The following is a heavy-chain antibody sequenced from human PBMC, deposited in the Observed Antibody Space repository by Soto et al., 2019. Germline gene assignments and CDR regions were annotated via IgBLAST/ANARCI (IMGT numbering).Heavy chain of an antibody. J-gene: IGHJ4*02. V-gene: IGHV3-21*01. CDR1: GFTFSSYS. Sequence: GGSLRLSCAASGFTFSSYSMNWVRQAPGKGLEWVSSISSSSSYIYYADSVKGRFTISRDNAKNSLYLQMNSLRAEDTAVYYCARDQPGYSYGYGLGYWGQGALVTVSS. CDR3: ARDQPGYSYGYGLGY. CDR2: ISSSSSYI. D-gene: IGHD5-18*01.